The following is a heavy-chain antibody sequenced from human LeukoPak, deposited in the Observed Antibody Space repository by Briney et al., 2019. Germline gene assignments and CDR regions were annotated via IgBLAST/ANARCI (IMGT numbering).Heavy chain of an antibody. CDR1: GFTFITYA. Sequence: GGSLRLSCAASGFTFITYAMSWVRQAPGKGLEWVSGISGSGGSTYYADSVKGRFIISRDNSKNTLYLQMHSLRAEDTAIYYCARGVLVWGQGTLVTVSS. CDR2: ISGSGGST. CDR3: ARGVLV. D-gene: IGHD2/OR15-2a*01. J-gene: IGHJ1*01. V-gene: IGHV3-23*01.